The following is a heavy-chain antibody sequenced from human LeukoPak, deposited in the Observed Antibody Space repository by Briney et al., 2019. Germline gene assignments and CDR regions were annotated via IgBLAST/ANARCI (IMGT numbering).Heavy chain of an antibody. CDR3: AREREDCSGGSCYYKEDY. Sequence: GGSLRLSCAASGFTFSSYSMNRVRQAPGKGLEWVSSISSSSSYIYYADSVKGRFTISRDNAKNSLYLQMNSLRAEDTAVYYCAREREDCSGGSCYYKEDYWGQGTLVTVSS. J-gene: IGHJ4*02. D-gene: IGHD2-15*01. CDR1: GFTFSSYS. V-gene: IGHV3-21*01. CDR2: ISSSSSYI.